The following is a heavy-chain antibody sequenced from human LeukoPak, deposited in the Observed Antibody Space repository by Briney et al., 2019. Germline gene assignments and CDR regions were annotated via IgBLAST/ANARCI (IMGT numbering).Heavy chain of an antibody. V-gene: IGHV3-21*01. J-gene: IGHJ3*02. CDR3: ARASSKQLAGYLPDGFDI. Sequence: RSGGSLRLSCAASGFTFSTYVMNWVRQAPGKGLEWVSSISSSGTYVYYADSVKGRFTISRDNAKNSLSLQMNSLRADDAAVYYCARASSKQLAGYLPDGFDIWGQGTMVTVSS. CDR1: GFTFSTYV. CDR2: ISSSGTYV. D-gene: IGHD3-9*01.